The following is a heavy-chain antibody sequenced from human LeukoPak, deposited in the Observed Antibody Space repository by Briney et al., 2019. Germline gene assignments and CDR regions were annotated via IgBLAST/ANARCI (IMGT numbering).Heavy chain of an antibody. CDR3: ARKYSSSPLGFDP. D-gene: IGHD6-6*01. CDR1: VGSLSRGGYC. J-gene: IGHJ5*02. V-gene: IGHV4-31*03. Sequence: SETLSLTCTLSVGSLSRGGYCWSWIRQHPGKGLEWIGYIYYNGSTYNNPSLKSRVPISEDTSKNQYSLKLSSVTAADTAVYYCARKYSSSPLGFDPWGQGTLVTVSS. CDR2: IYYNGST.